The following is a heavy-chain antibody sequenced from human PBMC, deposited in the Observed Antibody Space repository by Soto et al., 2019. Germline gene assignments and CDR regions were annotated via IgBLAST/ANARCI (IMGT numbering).Heavy chain of an antibody. J-gene: IGHJ4*02. CDR1: GFTFSTYW. Sequence: GSLRLSCAASGFTFSTYWMTWVRQAPGKGLEWVANIKEDGSEKNYVDSVKGRFTISRDNAQSSLYLQMNSLRAEDTAVYYCARFTTRYCTNLVCYTGGYYFDYWGQGTLVTVSS. V-gene: IGHV3-7*01. CDR2: IKEDGSEK. CDR3: ARFTTRYCTNLVCYTGGYYFDY. D-gene: IGHD2-8*01.